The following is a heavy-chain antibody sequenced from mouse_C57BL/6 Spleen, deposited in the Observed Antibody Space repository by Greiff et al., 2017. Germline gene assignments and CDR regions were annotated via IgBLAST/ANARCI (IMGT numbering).Heavy chain of an antibody. CDR3: ASPTYYCSSGYYFDY. D-gene: IGHD1-1*01. CDR1: GFTFSDYG. J-gene: IGHJ2*01. V-gene: IGHV5-17*01. Sequence: EVQLVESGGGLVKPGGSLKLSCAASGFTFSDYGMHWVRQAPEKGLEWVAYISSGSSTIYSADTVKGRFTISRDNAKNALFLQMTSLRSEDTAMYYCASPTYYCSSGYYFDYWGQGTTLTVSS. CDR2: ISSGSSTI.